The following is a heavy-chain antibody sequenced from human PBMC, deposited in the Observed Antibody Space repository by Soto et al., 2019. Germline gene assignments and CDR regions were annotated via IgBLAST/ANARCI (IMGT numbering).Heavy chain of an antibody. J-gene: IGHJ6*02. CDR3: AKGITIFGVIIEGDYYYGMDV. V-gene: IGHV3-23*01. CDR2: GGST. Sequence: GGSTYYADSVEGRFTISRDNSKNTLYVQMNSLRAEDTAVYYCAKGITIFGVIIEGDYYYGMDVWGQGTTVTVPS. D-gene: IGHD3-3*01.